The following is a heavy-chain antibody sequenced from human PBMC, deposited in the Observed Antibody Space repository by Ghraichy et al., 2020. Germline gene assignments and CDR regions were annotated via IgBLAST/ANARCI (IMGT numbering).Heavy chain of an antibody. Sequence: SETLSLTCAVYGGSFSGYYWSWIRQPPGKGLEWIGEINHSGSTNYNPSLKSRVTISVDTSKNQFSLKLSSVTAADTAVYYCARGLKQWLVPPQYYFDYWGQGTLVTVSS. V-gene: IGHV4-34*01. CDR1: GGSFSGYY. CDR3: ARGLKQWLVPPQYYFDY. CDR2: INHSGST. J-gene: IGHJ4*02. D-gene: IGHD6-19*01.